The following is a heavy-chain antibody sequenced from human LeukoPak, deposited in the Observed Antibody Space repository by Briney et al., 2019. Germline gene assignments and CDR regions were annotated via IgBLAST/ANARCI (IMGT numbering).Heavy chain of an antibody. V-gene: IGHV3-23*01. CDR1: GFTFSSYA. J-gene: IGHJ4*02. Sequence: SGGSLRLSCATSGFTFSSYAMSWVRQAPGKGLEWVSGISGRGGSTYYADSVKGRFTISRDNSKNTLYLQMNSLRAEDTAVYYCAKISSGWYDPLDYWGQGTLVTVSS. CDR2: ISGRGGST. CDR3: AKISSGWYDPLDY. D-gene: IGHD6-19*01.